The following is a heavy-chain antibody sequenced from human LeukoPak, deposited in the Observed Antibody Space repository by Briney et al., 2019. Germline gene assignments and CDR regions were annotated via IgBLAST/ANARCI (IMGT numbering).Heavy chain of an antibody. CDR2: ISYDGSEK. V-gene: IGHV3-30*18. J-gene: IGHJ6*02. D-gene: IGHD2-2*01. Sequence: GGSLRLSCAASGFTLSSYGMHWVRQAPGKGLEWVAVISYDGSEKYYADSVKGRFTISRDNSKKMLYLQMNSLRAEDTAMYYCAKRGPSDYFYGMDVWGQGTTVTVSS. CDR3: AKRGPSDYFYGMDV. CDR1: GFTLSSYG.